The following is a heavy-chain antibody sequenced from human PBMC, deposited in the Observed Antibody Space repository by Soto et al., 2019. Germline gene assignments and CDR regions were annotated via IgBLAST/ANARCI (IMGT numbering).Heavy chain of an antibody. CDR3: TRDASRDSSARGWFDP. CDR1: GFTFRSFT. CDR2: ISINSAYI. V-gene: IGHV3-21*01. J-gene: IGHJ5*02. D-gene: IGHD6-13*01. Sequence: PGGSLRLSCAASGFTFRSFTMNWVRQAPGKGREWVSTISINSAYIYYTDALRGRFTISRDNAKNSLHLQMNSLGAEDTAVYYCTRDASRDSSARGWFDPWGPGTLVTVSS.